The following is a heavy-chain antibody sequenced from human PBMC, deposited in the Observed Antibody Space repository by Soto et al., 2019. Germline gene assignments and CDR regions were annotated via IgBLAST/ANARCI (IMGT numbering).Heavy chain of an antibody. Sequence: GESLKISCAASGFTFSNYWMHWVRQAPGKGLVWVSRINSDGSSTTYADSVKGRFTISRDNAKNTLYLQMTSLRAEDTAVYYCARGGGYYYYDNSGYDCWGQGTLVTVSS. D-gene: IGHD3-22*01. CDR2: INSDGSST. J-gene: IGHJ4*02. CDR3: ARGGGYYYYDNSGYDC. CDR1: GFTFSNYW. V-gene: IGHV3-74*01.